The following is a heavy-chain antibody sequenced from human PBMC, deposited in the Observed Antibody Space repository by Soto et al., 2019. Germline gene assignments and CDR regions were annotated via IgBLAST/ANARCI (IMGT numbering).Heavy chain of an antibody. CDR3: ARDLAKGGGSAGFDY. CDR2: INPNSGGT. D-gene: IGHD2-15*01. J-gene: IGHJ4*02. CDR1: GYTFTGYY. Sequence: QVQLVQSGAEVKKPGASVKVSCKASGYTFTGYYMHWVRQAPGQGLEWMGWINPNSGGTKYPQKFQGRVTITRDTSSTTVYMSLNGLKSDDTAVYYCARDLAKGGGSAGFDYWGQGTLVAVSS. V-gene: IGHV1-2*02.